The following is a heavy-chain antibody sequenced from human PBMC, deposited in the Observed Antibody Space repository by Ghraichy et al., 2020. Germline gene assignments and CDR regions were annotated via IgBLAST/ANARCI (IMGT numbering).Heavy chain of an antibody. CDR2: IYNTGRT. Sequence: SCTVSGDSVNSETHYWSWIRQPTGKGLEWIAYIYNTGRTDSTPSLKSRVTVSIDTSSNQFSLKLNSVTAADTAVYYCARSGRGRAPDYWGQGTLVTVSS. D-gene: IGHD6-25*01. V-gene: IGHV4-61*01. CDR1: GDSVNSETHY. J-gene: IGHJ4*02. CDR3: ARSGRGRAPDY.